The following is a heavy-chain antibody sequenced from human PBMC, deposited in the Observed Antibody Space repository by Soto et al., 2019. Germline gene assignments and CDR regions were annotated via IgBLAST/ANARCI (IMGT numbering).Heavy chain of an antibody. D-gene: IGHD4-4*01. V-gene: IGHV4-61*01. CDR2: IYYSGCT. J-gene: IGHJ4*02. Sequence: PSETLSLTCTVSGGPLSRGHYYWSWIRPPPGKGLEWIGYIYYSGCTNYNPSLKSRVTISVDTSKNQFSLKLSSVTAADTAVYYCAREGPGNNYPFDYWGQGTLVTVSS. CDR3: AREGPGNNYPFDY. CDR1: GGPLSRGHYY.